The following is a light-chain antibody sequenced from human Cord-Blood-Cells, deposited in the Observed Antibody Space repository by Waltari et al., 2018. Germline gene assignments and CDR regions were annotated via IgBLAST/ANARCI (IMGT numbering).Light chain of an antibody. CDR2: GAS. V-gene: IGKV3-15*01. CDR1: QSVSSN. CDR3: QQYNNWPRT. Sequence: EIVMTQPPATLSVSPGERATLSCRASQSVSSNLAWYQQKPGQAPRLLSYGASTRATGIPARFSGSESGTEFTLTISSLQSEDFVVYYCQQYNNWPRTFGQGTKVEIK. J-gene: IGKJ1*01.